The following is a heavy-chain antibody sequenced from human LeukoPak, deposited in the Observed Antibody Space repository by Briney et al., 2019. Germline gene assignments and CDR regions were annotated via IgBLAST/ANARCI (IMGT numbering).Heavy chain of an antibody. J-gene: IGHJ6*03. V-gene: IGHV3-23*01. Sequence: GGSLRLSCATSRFTFSAHHMNWVRQAPGKGREWGSGITASGATTYYADPEKGRFTISRDSSQSTLYLQMNSLRAEDTAVYYCARAEAAGDNRGGYYYFYMDVWGEGTTVTVSS. CDR3: ARAEAAGDNRGGYYYFYMDV. CDR1: RFTFSAHH. CDR2: ITASGATT. D-gene: IGHD6-25*01.